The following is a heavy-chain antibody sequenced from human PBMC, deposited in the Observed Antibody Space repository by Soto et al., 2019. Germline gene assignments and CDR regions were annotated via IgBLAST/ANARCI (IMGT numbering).Heavy chain of an antibody. CDR3: TTDPLDPGIAVAGTGGDFDY. V-gene: IGHV3-49*04. Sequence: GGSLRLSCTASGFTFGDYAMSWVRQAPGKGLEWVGFIRSKAYGGTTEYAAPVKGRFTISRDDSKNTLYLQMNSLKTEDTAVYYCTTDPLDPGIAVAGTGGDFDYWGQGTLVTVSS. D-gene: IGHD6-19*01. CDR1: GFTFGDYA. J-gene: IGHJ4*02. CDR2: IRSKAYGGTT.